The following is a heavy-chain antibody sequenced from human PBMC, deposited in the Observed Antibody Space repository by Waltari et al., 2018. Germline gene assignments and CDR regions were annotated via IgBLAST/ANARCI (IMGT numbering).Heavy chain of an antibody. J-gene: IGHJ4*02. Sequence: EVQLVESGGGLVQPGGSLRLSCAASGFTFTSHAMRWVRQAPGKGLEWVSTISGRGGSTYYADSVKGRFTISRDNSKNTLYLQMNSLRADDTALYYCARCRGYMSGDYMDYWGQGTLVTVSS. D-gene: IGHD3-3*01. CDR3: ARCRGYMSGDYMDY. V-gene: IGHV3-23*04. CDR1: GFTFTSHA. CDR2: ISGRGGST.